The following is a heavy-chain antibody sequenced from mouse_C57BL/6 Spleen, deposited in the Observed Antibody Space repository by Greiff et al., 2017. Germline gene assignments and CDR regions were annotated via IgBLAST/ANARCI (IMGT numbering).Heavy chain of an antibody. D-gene: IGHD1-1*01. CDR2: ISSGSSTI. CDR3: AKNYYGSSYKAMDY. CDR1: GFTFSDYG. V-gene: IGHV5-17*01. Sequence: EVKLMESGGGLVKPGGSLKLSCAASGFTFSDYGMHWVRQAPEKGLEWVAYISSGSSTIYYADTVKGRFTISRDNAKNTLFLQMTSLRSEDTAMYYCAKNYYGSSYKAMDYWGQGTSVTVSS. J-gene: IGHJ4*01.